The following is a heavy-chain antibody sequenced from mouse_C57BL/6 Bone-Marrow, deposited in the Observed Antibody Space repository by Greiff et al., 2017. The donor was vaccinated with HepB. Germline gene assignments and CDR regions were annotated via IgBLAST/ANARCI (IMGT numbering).Heavy chain of an antibody. CDR3: ARDNYYGRPLAMDY. Sequence: EVKLVESGGGLVQSGRSLRLSCATSGFTFSDFYMEWVRQAPGKGLEWIAASRNKANDYTTEYSASVKGRFIVSRDTSQSILYLQMNALRAEDTAIYYCARDNYYGRPLAMDYWGQGTSVTVSS. J-gene: IGHJ4*01. D-gene: IGHD1-1*01. CDR1: GFTFSDFY. V-gene: IGHV7-1*01. CDR2: SRNKANDYTT.